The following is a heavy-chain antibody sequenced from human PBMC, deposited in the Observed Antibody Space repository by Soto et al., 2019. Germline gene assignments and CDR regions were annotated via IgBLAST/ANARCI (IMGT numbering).Heavy chain of an antibody. V-gene: IGHV1-18*01. CDR1: GGTFSSYT. CDR2: ISPYNDDT. J-gene: IGHJ6*02. Sequence: GASVKVSCKASGGTFSSYTISWVRQAPGQGLEWMGWISPYNDDTKYAQKLQGRVFMTTDTPTKTAHLDLRSLRSDDTAVYYCARGGYYDSSGSRDYHYYGMDVWGQGTTVTVSS. CDR3: ARGGYYDSSGSRDYHYYGMDV. D-gene: IGHD3-22*01.